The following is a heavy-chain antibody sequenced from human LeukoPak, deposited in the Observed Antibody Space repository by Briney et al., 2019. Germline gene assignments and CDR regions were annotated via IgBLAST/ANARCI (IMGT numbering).Heavy chain of an antibody. Sequence: GGSLRLSCAASGFTFSSYWMSWVRQAPGKGLEWVANIKQDGSEKYYVDSVKGRFTISRDNAKNSLYLQMNSLRAEDTAVYYCARGSWAIDRNFDYWGQGTLVTVSS. CDR2: IKQDGSEK. J-gene: IGHJ4*02. D-gene: IGHD1-14*01. CDR1: GFTFSSYW. CDR3: ARGSWAIDRNFDY. V-gene: IGHV3-7*01.